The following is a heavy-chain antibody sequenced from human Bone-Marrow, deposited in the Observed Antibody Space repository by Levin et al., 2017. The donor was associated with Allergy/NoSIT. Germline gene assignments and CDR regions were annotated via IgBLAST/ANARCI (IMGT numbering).Heavy chain of an antibody. CDR3: AKDRDSSSSRAYGLDV. Sequence: GESLKISCAASGFTFSTYAMTWVRQAPGKGLEWICSISGSGSITYYGDSVKGRVTISRDNSRDTLYLQMSSLRAEDTAVYFCAKDRDSSSSRAYGLDVWGQGTTVTVSS. V-gene: IGHV3-23*02. D-gene: IGHD3-22*01. CDR1: GFTFSTYA. CDR2: ISGSGSIT. J-gene: IGHJ6*02.